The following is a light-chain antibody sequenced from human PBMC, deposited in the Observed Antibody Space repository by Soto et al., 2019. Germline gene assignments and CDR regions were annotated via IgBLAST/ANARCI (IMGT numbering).Light chain of an antibody. V-gene: IGLV2-8*01. Sequence: QSDLTQPPSASGSPGQSVTISCTGTSSDVGAYTYVSWYQQHPGKAPKLMIYGVTERPSGVPDRFSGSKSGNTASLTVSGLQTEDEAYYYCSSYAGSNNYVFGTGTQLTVL. J-gene: IGLJ1*01. CDR1: SSDVGAYTY. CDR2: GVT. CDR3: SSYAGSNNYV.